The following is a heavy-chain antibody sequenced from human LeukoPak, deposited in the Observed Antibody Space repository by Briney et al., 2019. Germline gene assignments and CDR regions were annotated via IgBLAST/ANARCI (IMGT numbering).Heavy chain of an antibody. Sequence: QPGGSLRLSCGASGFTLSSYSMDWVRQAPGMGLEWVSHINSGSSIIYYADSVKGRFTISRDNAGNSLYLQMNSLRAADTAVYYCARVLLERPGIDSFDIWGQGTMVTVSS. V-gene: IGHV3-48*01. J-gene: IGHJ3*02. CDR3: ARVLLERPGIDSFDI. CDR2: INSGSSII. CDR1: GFTLSSYS. D-gene: IGHD1-1*01.